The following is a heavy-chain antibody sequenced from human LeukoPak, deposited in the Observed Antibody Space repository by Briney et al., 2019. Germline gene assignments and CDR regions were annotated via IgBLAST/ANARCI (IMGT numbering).Heavy chain of an antibody. CDR3: AKDIATGENWFDP. V-gene: IGHV3-23*01. D-gene: IGHD7-27*01. J-gene: IGHJ5*02. CDR2: TSSSDPGT. CDR1: GFPLSSYA. Sequence: GGSLRLSCAASGFPLSSYAMSWVRQASGKGLEWVSATSSSDPGTYYADSVRGRFTISRDNSKNTLYLQMNSLRAEDTAVYYCAKDIATGENWFDPWGQGTLVTVSS.